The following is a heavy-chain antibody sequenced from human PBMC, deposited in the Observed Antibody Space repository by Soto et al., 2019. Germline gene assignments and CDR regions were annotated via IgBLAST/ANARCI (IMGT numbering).Heavy chain of an antibody. CDR1: GYTFTSYD. D-gene: IGHD3-3*01. CDR3: TSGVSPRIITIFGVVNLYYMDV. J-gene: IGHJ6*03. Sequence: GASVKVSCKASGYTFTSYDINWVRQATGQGLEWMGWMNPNSGNTGYAQKKKGRETITRNTSISTANIEMSSLRYEDTTVYYRTSGVSPRIITIFGVVNLYYMDVWGKGTTVTVSS. CDR2: MNPNSGNT. V-gene: IGHV1-8*01.